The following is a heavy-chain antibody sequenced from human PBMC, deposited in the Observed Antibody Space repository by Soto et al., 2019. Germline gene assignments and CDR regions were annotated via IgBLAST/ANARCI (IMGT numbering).Heavy chain of an antibody. CDR1: GFTFSSYS. CDR2: ISSSSSDI. CDR3: ARDWGLDYGAEWFAP. Sequence: EVQLVESGGGLVKPGGSLRLSCAASGFTFSSYSMNWVRQAPGKGLEWVSSISSSSSDIYYADSVKGRLTISSDNAKNALYRQMNSLRAEDTAVYYCARDWGLDYGAEWFAPWGQGTLVTVSS. V-gene: IGHV3-21*01. D-gene: IGHD4-17*01. J-gene: IGHJ5*02.